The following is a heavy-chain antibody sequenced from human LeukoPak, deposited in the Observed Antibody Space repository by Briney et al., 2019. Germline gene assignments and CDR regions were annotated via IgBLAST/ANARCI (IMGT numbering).Heavy chain of an antibody. CDR1: GGSISSGNYY. D-gene: IGHD3-22*01. CDR2: IHYSGST. CDR3: ARRGYDSSGYYYAY. Sequence: SETLSLTCTVSGGSISSGNYYWSWIRQPPGKGLEWIGYIHYSGSTYYNPSLKSRVIISVDTSKNQFSLRLSSVTAADTAVYYCARRGYDSSGYYYAYWGQGTLVTVSS. J-gene: IGHJ4*02. V-gene: IGHV4-30-4*01.